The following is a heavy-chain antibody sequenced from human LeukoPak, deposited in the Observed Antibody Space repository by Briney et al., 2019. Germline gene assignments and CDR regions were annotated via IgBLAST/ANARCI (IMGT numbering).Heavy chain of an antibody. D-gene: IGHD4-17*01. CDR1: GFTFSSYW. CDR3: AREVTTGTLYGDYNWFDP. V-gene: IGHV3-74*01. Sequence: PGGSLRLSCAASGFTFSSYWMHWVRHAPGKGLVWVSRINSDGSSTSYADSVKGRFTISRDSAKNTLYLQMNSLRAEDTAVYYCAREVTTGTLYGDYNWFDPWGQGTLVTVSS. J-gene: IGHJ5*02. CDR2: INSDGSST.